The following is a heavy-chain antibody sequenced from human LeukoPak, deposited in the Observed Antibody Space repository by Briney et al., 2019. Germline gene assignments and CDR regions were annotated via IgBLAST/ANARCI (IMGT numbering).Heavy chain of an antibody. CDR2: ISGSGDTT. J-gene: IGHJ4*02. V-gene: IGHV3-23*01. CDR1: GFPFTTFA. Sequence: GGSLRLSCAASGFPFTTFALSWVRRAPGKGLEWVSSISGSGDTTYYADSVKGRFTISRDNSKNSLYLEVNSRRAEDAALYYCAREVGSFDCWGQGTLVTVSS. CDR3: AREVGSFDC. D-gene: IGHD3-10*01.